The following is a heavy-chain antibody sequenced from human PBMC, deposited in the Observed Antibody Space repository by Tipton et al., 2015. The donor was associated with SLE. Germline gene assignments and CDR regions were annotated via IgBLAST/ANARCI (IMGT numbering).Heavy chain of an antibody. D-gene: IGHD2/OR15-2a*01. J-gene: IGHJ3*01. CDR2: VRFDGSDT. CDR3: AKDFFVIEFGPGAFVL. CDR1: GFSFSSYG. V-gene: IGHV3-30*02. Sequence: SLRLSCAASGFSFSSYGMHWVRQAPGKGLEWVAFVRFDGSDTYYGDSVKGRFSISRDNAKNTLYLQMNSLRPEDTAVYYCAKDFFVIEFGPGAFVLGGQGAVVSVSS.